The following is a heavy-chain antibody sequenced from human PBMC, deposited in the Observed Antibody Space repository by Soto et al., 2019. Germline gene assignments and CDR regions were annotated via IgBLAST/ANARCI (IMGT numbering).Heavy chain of an antibody. J-gene: IGHJ6*04. Sequence: EVQLVESGGGLVQPGGSLRLSSAASGFSVSTEYMSWVRQAPGKGLEWLSLIQRGGSTDYAESVKGRFTISRDKSENTLMLQMNRLRVDVTAVYYCARDDDECSGGSGYCVPLDVWGKGTTVTVSA. D-gene: IGHD2-15*01. CDR3: ARDDDECSGGSGYCVPLDV. V-gene: IGHV3-66*01. CDR1: GFSVSTEY. CDR2: IQRGGST.